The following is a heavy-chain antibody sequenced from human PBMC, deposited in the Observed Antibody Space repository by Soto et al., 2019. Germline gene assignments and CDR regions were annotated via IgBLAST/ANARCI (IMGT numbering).Heavy chain of an antibody. J-gene: IGHJ3*02. Sequence: QVQLVQSGAEVKRPGASVTVSCKASGYSFTTYGLSWVRQAPGHGLEWVGWIRARTVDRNVAQKFQCRVALTTDTSANTAYMELASLASDDTAVYYCAGDEGVGPPVAFDMWGQGTMVTVSS. D-gene: IGHD1-26*01. CDR1: GYSFTTYG. V-gene: IGHV1-18*01. CDR3: AGDEGVGPPVAFDM. CDR2: IRARTVDR.